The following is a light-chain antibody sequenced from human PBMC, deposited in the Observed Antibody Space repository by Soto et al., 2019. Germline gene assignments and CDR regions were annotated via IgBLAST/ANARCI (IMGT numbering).Light chain of an antibody. J-gene: IGLJ2*01. Sequence: QSVLTQPPSASGTPGQRVTISCSGSSSNIGSYTVSWYHQLPGTAPKLLIYSNNHRPSGVPDRFSGSKSGTSASLAISGLQSEDEADYYCATWDLNGHVVFGGGTKLTVL. CDR2: SNN. V-gene: IGLV1-44*01. CDR3: ATWDLNGHVV. CDR1: SSNIGSYT.